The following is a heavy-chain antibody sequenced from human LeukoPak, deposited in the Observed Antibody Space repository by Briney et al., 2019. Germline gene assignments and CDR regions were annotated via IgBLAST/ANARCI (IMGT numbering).Heavy chain of an antibody. D-gene: IGHD2-2*01. J-gene: IGHJ5*02. CDR3: ARHPYQLLWLSWFDP. CDR1: GGSSSSSRYY. CDR2: IYYSGST. V-gene: IGHV4-39*01. Sequence: SETLSLTCTVSGGSSSSSRYYWGWIRQPPGEGLEWIGSIYYSGSTYYNPSPKSRVTISVDTSKNQFSLKLSSVTAADTAVYYCARHPYQLLWLSWFDPWGQGTLVTVSS.